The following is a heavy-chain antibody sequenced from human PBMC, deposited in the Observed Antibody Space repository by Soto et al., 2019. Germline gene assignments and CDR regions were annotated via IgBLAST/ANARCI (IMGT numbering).Heavy chain of an antibody. CDR1: GYSFTNND. J-gene: IGHJ5*02. V-gene: IGHV1-8*01. CDR2: MSPGSGDT. D-gene: IGHD3-16*01. CDR3: ARMETFGSLNWFDP. Sequence: ASVKVSCKASGYSFTNNDVSWVRQVTGQGLEWMGWMSPGSGDTGYAQKFQGRVTMTRDISIATAYMELSSLRSDDTAIYYCARMETFGSLNWFDPWGQGTLVTVSS.